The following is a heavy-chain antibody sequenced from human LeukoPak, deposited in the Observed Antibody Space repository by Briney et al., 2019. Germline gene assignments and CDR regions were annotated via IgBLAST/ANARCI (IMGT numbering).Heavy chain of an antibody. D-gene: IGHD2-21*01. CDR1: GFTFSDYY. J-gene: IGHJ2*01. V-gene: IGHV3-11*06. CDR3: ARAVRGLVASDL. Sequence: GGSLRLSCAASGFTFSDYYMSWIRQAPGKGLEWVSYISGSSYTNYADSVKGRFTISRDNAKNSLYLQMNSLRAEDTAVYYCARAVRGLVASDLWGRGTLVTVSS. CDR2: ISGSSYT.